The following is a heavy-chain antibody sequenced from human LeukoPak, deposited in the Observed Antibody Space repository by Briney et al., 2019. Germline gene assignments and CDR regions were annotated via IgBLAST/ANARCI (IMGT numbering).Heavy chain of an antibody. V-gene: IGHV3-23*01. CDR3: AKDRGVTGNAYYFDS. CDR2: ITGSGTGDST. J-gene: IGHJ4*02. D-gene: IGHD7-27*01. CDR1: GFTFSTYA. Sequence: GGSLRLSCAASGFTFSTYAMSWVRQAPGKGLEWVSAITGSGTGDSTYYAGSVKGRFTISRDNSKNTQYLQMNSLGAEDTAVYYCAKDRGVTGNAYYFDSWGQGTLVTVSS.